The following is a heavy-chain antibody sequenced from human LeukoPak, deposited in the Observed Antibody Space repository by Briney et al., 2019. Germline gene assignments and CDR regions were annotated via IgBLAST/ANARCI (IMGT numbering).Heavy chain of an antibody. CDR3: ARGHPFYRTYFDY. CDR1: GDSVSNNNAA. CDR2: TYYRSKWYN. Sequence: SQTLSLTCAISGDSVSNNNAAWNWIRQSPSGGLEWLGRTYYRSKWYNDYAVSVKSRITINPDTSKNQFSLQLNSVTPEDTAVYYCARGHPFYRTYFDYWGQGTLVTVSS. V-gene: IGHV6-1*01. J-gene: IGHJ4*02. D-gene: IGHD3-16*02.